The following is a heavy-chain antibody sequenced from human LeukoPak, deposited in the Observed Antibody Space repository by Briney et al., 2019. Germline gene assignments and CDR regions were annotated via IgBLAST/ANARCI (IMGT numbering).Heavy chain of an antibody. J-gene: IGHJ4*02. CDR1: GFTFSNYA. CDR2: VSGSADAT. D-gene: IGHD5-24*01. V-gene: IGHV3-23*01. Sequence: GGSLRLSCAASGFTFSNYAMTWVRQAPGKGLEWVSVVSGSADATYYADSVKGRCTISRDNSKNTLYLQMNSLRAEDTALYYCTKANRDGYNYFDDWGQGTLVTVSS. CDR3: TKANRDGYNYFDD.